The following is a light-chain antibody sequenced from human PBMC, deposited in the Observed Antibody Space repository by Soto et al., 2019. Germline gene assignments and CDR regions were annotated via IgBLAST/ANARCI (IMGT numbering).Light chain of an antibody. V-gene: IGLV2-14*01. CDR1: SSDVGGYNY. J-gene: IGLJ1*01. CDR2: DVS. CDR3: SSYTSSSTPV. Sequence: QSVLTQPASVSGSPGQSITISCTGTSSDVGGYNYVSWYHQHPGKAPKLMIYDVSNRPSGVSNRFSGSKSGNTASLTISGLQAEDEADYYCSSYTSSSTPVFGTGTKVTVL.